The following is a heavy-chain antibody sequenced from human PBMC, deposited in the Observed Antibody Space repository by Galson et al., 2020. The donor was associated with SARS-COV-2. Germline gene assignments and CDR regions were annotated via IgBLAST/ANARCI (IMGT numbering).Heavy chain of an antibody. J-gene: IGHJ4*02. CDR1: GYTFTSYG. V-gene: IGHV1-18*04. CDR3: ARVENRVYYVSSGYYYLGGFDY. CDR2: INAYNGNT. Sequence: ASVKVSCKASGYTFTSYGISWERQAPGQGLEWMGWINAYNGNTNYAQKLQGRVTMTTDTSTSTAYMELRSLRSDDTAVYYCARVENRVYYVSSGYYYLGGFDYWGRGTLVTVSS. D-gene: IGHD3-22*01.